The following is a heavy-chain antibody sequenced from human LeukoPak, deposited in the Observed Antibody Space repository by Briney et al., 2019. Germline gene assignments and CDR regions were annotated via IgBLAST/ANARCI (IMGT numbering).Heavy chain of an antibody. J-gene: IGHJ5*02. V-gene: IGHV4-39*07. Sequence: KSSETLSLTCTVSGGSISSSSYYWGWIRQPPGKGLEWIGSIYYSGNTNYNPSLKSRVTISVDTPKNQFSLKLSSVTAADTAVYYCARDSSGWYHWFDPWGQGILVTVSS. D-gene: IGHD6-19*01. CDR2: IYYSGNT. CDR3: ARDSSGWYHWFDP. CDR1: GGSISSSSYY.